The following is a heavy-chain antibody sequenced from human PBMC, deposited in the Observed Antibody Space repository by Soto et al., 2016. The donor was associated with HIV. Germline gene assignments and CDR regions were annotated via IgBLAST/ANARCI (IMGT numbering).Heavy chain of an antibody. Sequence: EVQLVESGEGLVQPGGSRRNYSCAASGFFFSGSEIHWVRQASGKGLEWVGRIRSRPTVYATAYAASVKGRFIVSRDDSKNMVYLQMNSLKIEDTARYYCTRHRSGGSWETFYYGMDIWGQGTSVTVSS. CDR1: GFFFSGSE. D-gene: IGHD2-15*01. CDR3: TRHRSGGSWETFYYGMDI. V-gene: IGHV3-73*01. CDR2: IRSRPTVYAT. J-gene: IGHJ6*02.